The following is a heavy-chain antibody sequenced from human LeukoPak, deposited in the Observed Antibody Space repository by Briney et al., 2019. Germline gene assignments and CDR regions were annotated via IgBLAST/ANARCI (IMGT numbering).Heavy chain of an antibody. CDR1: GGSISSGDYY. CDR3: ARVDSSGSMVDY. CDR2: IYYSGST. Sequence: KTSETLSLTCTVSGGSISSGDYYWSWIRHPPGKDLEWIGYIYYSGSTYYNPSLKSRVTISVDTSKNQFSLKLSSVTAADTAVYYCARVDSSGSMVDYWGQGTLVTVSS. D-gene: IGHD3-22*01. J-gene: IGHJ4*02. V-gene: IGHV4-30-4*01.